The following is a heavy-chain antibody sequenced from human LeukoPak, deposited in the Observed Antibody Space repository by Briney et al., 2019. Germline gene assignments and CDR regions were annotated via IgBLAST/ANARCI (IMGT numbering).Heavy chain of an antibody. CDR3: ARDVHGDYGSGWFDP. Sequence: ASVKVSCKTSGGTFNNSAISWVRQAPGQGLEWLGGIMPLFGTAGYAQKSQGRVTITKDESTRTVYLELTSLTSDDTAVYYCARDVHGDYGSGWFDPWGQGTLASVSS. CDR2: IMPLFGTA. CDR1: GGTFNNSA. D-gene: IGHD4-17*01. V-gene: IGHV1-69*05. J-gene: IGHJ5*02.